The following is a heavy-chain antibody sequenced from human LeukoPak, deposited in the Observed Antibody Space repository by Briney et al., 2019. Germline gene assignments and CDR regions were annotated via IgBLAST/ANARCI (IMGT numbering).Heavy chain of an antibody. D-gene: IGHD4-17*01. CDR2: ISAYNGNT. CDR1: GYTFTGYY. J-gene: IGHJ6*03. Sequence: ASVKVSCKASGYTFTGYYMHWVRQAPGQGLEWMGWISAYNGNTNYAQKLQGRVTMTTDTSTSTAYMELRSLRSDDTAVYYCARLLTTVTNYYYYYYMDVWGKGTTVTVSS. CDR3: ARLLTTVTNYYYYYYMDV. V-gene: IGHV1-18*04.